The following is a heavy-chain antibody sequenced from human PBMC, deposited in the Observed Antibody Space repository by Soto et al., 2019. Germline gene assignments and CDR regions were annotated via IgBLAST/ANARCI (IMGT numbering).Heavy chain of an antibody. V-gene: IGHV4-34*01. D-gene: IGHD3-3*01. CDR1: GGSFSGYY. CDR2: INHSGST. Sequence: QVQLQQWGAGLLKPSETLSLTCAVYGGSFSGYYWSWIRQPPGKGLEWIGEINHSGSTNYNPSLKSRVTISVDTSKNQFSLKLSSLTAADTAVYYCARAGDYGVVGWGQGTLVTVSS. J-gene: IGHJ4*02. CDR3: ARAGDYGVVG.